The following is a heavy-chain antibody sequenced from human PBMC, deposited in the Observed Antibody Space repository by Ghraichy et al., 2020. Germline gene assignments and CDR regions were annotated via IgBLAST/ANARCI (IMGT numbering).Heavy chain of an antibody. CDR3: AKGPSFLLAGQIYFDY. J-gene: IGHJ4*02. Sequence: GGSLRLSCAASGFTFSNYAMSWVRQAPGKGLEWVSGISGSGGSTYYADSVKGRFTISRDNSKNTLYLQMNSLRAEDTAAYYCAKGPSFLLAGQIYFDYWGQGILVTVSS. D-gene: IGHD3-3*02. CDR2: ISGSGGST. V-gene: IGHV3-23*01. CDR1: GFTFSNYA.